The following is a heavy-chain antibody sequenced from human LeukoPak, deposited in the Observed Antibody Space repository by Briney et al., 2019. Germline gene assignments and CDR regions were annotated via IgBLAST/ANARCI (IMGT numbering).Heavy chain of an antibody. Sequence: SETLSLTCNVSGGSISSSSYYWVWIRQPPGKGLEWIGSIYYSGSTYYNTSLKSRVTISVDTSKNQFSLKLSSVTAADTAVYYCARRLRTYYYCSGSYSTDYGMDVWGQGTTVTVSS. J-gene: IGHJ6*02. CDR1: GGSISSSSYY. CDR2: IYYSGST. D-gene: IGHD3-10*01. CDR3: ARRLRTYYYCSGSYSTDYGMDV. V-gene: IGHV4-39*01.